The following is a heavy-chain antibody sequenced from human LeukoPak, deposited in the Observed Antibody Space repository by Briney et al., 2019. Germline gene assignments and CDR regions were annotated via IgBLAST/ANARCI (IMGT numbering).Heavy chain of an antibody. J-gene: IGHJ4*02. CDR2: IRVYNGNT. CDR1: GYTFTSYA. Sequence: ASVKVSCKASGYTFTSYAISWVRQAPGQGHEWMGWIRVYNGNTNYAQKLQGRVTMTTDTSTSTAYMELRSLRSDDTAVYYCARDHLSLTAMVYWGQGTLVTVSS. CDR3: ARDHLSLTAMVY. V-gene: IGHV1-18*01. D-gene: IGHD5-18*01.